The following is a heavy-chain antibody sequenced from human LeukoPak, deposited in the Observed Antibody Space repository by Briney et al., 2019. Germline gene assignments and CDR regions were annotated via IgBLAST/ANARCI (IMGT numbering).Heavy chain of an antibody. CDR3: ARAPFGFGELFPLV. V-gene: IGHV4-59*01. J-gene: IGHJ4*02. Sequence: PSEILSLACTVSGGSISNYFWSWIRQPPGKGPEWIGYIYDSGTTNYNPSLTSRVAISVDTSQNQFSLKLSSVTAADTAVYYCARAPFGFGELFPLVWGQGLLVTVSS. D-gene: IGHD3-10*01. CDR2: IYDSGTT. CDR1: GGSISNYF.